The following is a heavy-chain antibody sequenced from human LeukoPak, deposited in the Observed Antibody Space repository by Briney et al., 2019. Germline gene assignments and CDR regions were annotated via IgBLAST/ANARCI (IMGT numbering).Heavy chain of an antibody. CDR3: ARLQYYYDSNGYYSLYYYDY. J-gene: IGHJ4*02. CDR2: IYYSGST. CDR1: DDSISSSSYY. Sequence: PPETLSLTCTVSDDSISSSSYYWGWIRQPPGKGLEWIGNIYYSGSTYYNPSLRSRLTISLDTSKNQFSLTLSSVTAADTAVYYCARLQYYYDSNGYYSLYYYDYWGQGTVVTVSS. D-gene: IGHD3-22*01. V-gene: IGHV4-39*01.